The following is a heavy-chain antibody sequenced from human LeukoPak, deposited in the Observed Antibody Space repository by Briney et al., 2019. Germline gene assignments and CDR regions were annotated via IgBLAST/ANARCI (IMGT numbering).Heavy chain of an antibody. Sequence: PGGSLRLSCAASGFTFSSYAMSWVRQAPGKGLEWVSAISGSGGSTYYADSVKGRFTISRDNSKNTLYLQMNSLRAEDTAVYYCAKVLTLVMITFGGVTAIDYWGQGTLVTVSS. V-gene: IGHV3-23*01. D-gene: IGHD3-16*01. J-gene: IGHJ4*02. CDR2: ISGSGGST. CDR3: AKVLTLVMITFGGVTAIDY. CDR1: GFTFSSYA.